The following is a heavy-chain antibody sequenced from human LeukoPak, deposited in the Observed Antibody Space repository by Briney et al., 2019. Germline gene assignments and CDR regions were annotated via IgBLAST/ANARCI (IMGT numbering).Heavy chain of an antibody. CDR1: GGSISSGGYY. Sequence: SQTLSLTCTVSGGSISSGGYYWSWIRQHPGKGLEWIGYIYYSGSTYYNPSLKSRVTISVDTSKIQFSLKLSSVTAADTAVYYCARDHPGYGDQGLGAFDIWGQGTMVTVSS. J-gene: IGHJ3*02. CDR2: IYYSGST. D-gene: IGHD4-17*01. V-gene: IGHV4-31*03. CDR3: ARDHPGYGDQGLGAFDI.